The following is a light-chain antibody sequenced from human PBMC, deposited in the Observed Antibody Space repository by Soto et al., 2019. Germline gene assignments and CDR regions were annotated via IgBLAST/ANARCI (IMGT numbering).Light chain of an antibody. CDR2: AAS. Sequence: DIQLTQSPSFLSASVGDRVTITCRASQGISSYLAWYQQKPGKAPKLLIYAASTLQSAVPSRFSGSGSGTEFTLTISSLQPEDFATYYCQQLNSYPCTFGQGTKLEIK. J-gene: IGKJ2*01. V-gene: IGKV1-9*01. CDR1: QGISSY. CDR3: QQLNSYPCT.